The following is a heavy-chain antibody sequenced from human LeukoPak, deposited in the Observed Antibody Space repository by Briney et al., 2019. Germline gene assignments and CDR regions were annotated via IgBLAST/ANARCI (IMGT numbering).Heavy chain of an antibody. CDR3: AREMVYGNRYSSGWFPGKYFDY. J-gene: IGHJ4*02. Sequence: NPSETLSLTCTVSGGSISSSSYYWGWIRQPPGKGLEWIGSIYYSGSTNYNPSLKSRVTISVDTSKNQFSLKLSSVTAADTAVYYCAREMVYGNRYSSGWFPGKYFDYWGQGTLVTVSS. CDR1: GGSISSSSYY. V-gene: IGHV4-39*07. CDR2: IYYSGST. D-gene: IGHD6-19*01.